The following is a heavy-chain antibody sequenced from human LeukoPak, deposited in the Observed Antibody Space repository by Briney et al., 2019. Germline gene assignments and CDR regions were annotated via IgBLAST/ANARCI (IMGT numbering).Heavy chain of an antibody. Sequence: PGGSLRLSCAASGFIFSNYAMHWVRQAPGKGLEWVALISSDGSKTYHADSVKGRFSISRGNSKNTVYLQMNSLTADDTAIYYCAKTTVGYSSGRYPGWPADCWGQGTLVTVSS. D-gene: IGHD6-19*01. CDR2: ISSDGSKT. CDR1: GFIFSNYA. J-gene: IGHJ4*02. CDR3: AKTTVGYSSGRYPGWPADC. V-gene: IGHV3-30*07.